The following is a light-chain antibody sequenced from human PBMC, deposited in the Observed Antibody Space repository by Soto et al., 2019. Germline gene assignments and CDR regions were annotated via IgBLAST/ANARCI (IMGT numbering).Light chain of an antibody. CDR1: QSVSSNH. CDR2: GAS. V-gene: IGKV3-20*01. J-gene: IGKJ2*01. Sequence: EIVLTQSPDTLSLSPGERATLSCRASQSVSSNHLAWYQQKPGQAPRLLIYGASRRATGIPDRFSGSGSGTEFTLTISRLEPEDFAVYYCQQYGSSTYTFGQGTKVDIK. CDR3: QQYGSSTYT.